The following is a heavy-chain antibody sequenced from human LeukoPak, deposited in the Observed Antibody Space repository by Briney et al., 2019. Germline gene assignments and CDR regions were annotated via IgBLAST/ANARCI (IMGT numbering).Heavy chain of an antibody. CDR1: LFTFRTYG. CDR2: IRSDGSHN. V-gene: IGHV3-30*02. D-gene: IGHD2-8*01. Sequence: GGSLRLSCVASLFTFRTYGMHWVRQAPGKGLEWVAFIRSDGSHNSYADSVKGRFTISRDNSKNTLYLQMNSLRAEDTAVYYCAKGTNPNYYHYMDVWGKGTTVTISS. CDR3: AKGTNPNYYHYMDV. J-gene: IGHJ6*03.